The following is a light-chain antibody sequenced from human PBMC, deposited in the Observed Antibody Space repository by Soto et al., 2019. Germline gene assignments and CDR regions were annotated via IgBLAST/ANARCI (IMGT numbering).Light chain of an antibody. CDR3: SSYPSTRRYV. J-gene: IGLJ1*01. V-gene: IGLV2-14*03. Sequence: QSSLTQPASVSGSPGQSITVSCTGTSSDVGGYNSVSWYQQHPGKPPKLIIYEVSNRPSGVSDRFSGSKSGNTASLTISGLQAEDEADYYCSSYPSTRRYVFAKGTKVTVL. CDR1: SSDVGGYNS. CDR2: EVS.